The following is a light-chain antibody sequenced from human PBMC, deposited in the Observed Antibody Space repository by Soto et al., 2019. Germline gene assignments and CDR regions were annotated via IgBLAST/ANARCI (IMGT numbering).Light chain of an antibody. V-gene: IGLV2-14*01. J-gene: IGLJ1*01. CDR3: SSYTSSSTL. Sequence: QSALTQPASVSGSPGQSITISCTGTSSDVGGYNYVSWYQQHPGKAPKLMIYEVSNRPSGVSNRFSGSKSGNTASLTISGRQAEDDADYYCSSYTSSSTLFGTGTKLTVL. CDR1: SSDVGGYNY. CDR2: EVS.